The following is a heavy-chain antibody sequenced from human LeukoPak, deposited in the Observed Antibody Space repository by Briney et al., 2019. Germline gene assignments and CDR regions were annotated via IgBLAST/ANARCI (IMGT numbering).Heavy chain of an antibody. Sequence: ASVKVSCKASGGTFSSYAISWVRQAPGQGLEWMGRIIPIFGTANYARKFQGRVTITTDESTSTAYMELSSLRSEDTAVYYCARAVYDSSGYYFDYWGQGTLVTVSS. CDR2: IIPIFGTA. V-gene: IGHV1-69*05. J-gene: IGHJ4*02. D-gene: IGHD3-22*01. CDR1: GGTFSSYA. CDR3: ARAVYDSSGYYFDY.